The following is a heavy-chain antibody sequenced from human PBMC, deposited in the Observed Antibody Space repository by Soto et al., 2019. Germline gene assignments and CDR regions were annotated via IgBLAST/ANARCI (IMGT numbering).Heavy chain of an antibody. CDR1: GYSFTSYW. V-gene: IGHV5-51*01. Sequence: GESLKISCKGSGYSFTSYWIGWERQMPGKGLEWMGIIYPGDSDTRYSPSFQGQVTISADKSISTAYLQWSSLKASDTAMYYCARQDFWSGYRPYYYYGMDVWGPGTTVTVSS. J-gene: IGHJ6*02. CDR3: ARQDFWSGYRPYYYYGMDV. CDR2: IYPGDSDT. D-gene: IGHD3-3*01.